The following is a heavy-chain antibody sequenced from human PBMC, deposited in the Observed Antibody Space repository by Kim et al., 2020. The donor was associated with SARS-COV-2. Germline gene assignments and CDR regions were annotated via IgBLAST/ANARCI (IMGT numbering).Heavy chain of an antibody. J-gene: IGHJ4*02. CDR1: GFTFDDYA. CDR3: AKDPSTTVTLPDY. CDR2: ISWNSGSI. V-gene: IGHV3-9*01. D-gene: IGHD4-17*01. Sequence: GGSLRLSCAASGFTFDDYAMHWVRQAPGKGLEWVSGISWNSGSIGYADSVKGRFTISRDNAKNSLYLQMNSLRAEDTALYYCAKDPSTTVTLPDYWGQGTLVTVSS.